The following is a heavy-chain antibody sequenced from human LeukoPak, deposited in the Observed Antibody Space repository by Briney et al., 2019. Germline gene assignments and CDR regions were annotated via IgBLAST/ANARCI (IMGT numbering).Heavy chain of an antibody. J-gene: IGHJ4*02. Sequence: GESLKISCQGSGYSFSIYWIGWVRQMPEKGLEWMGVIYPGDSDTRYSPSFQGQVTISVDKSINTAYLQWNSLKASDTAMYYCARQDGDGSYYFDYWGQGALVTVSS. D-gene: IGHD6-25*01. CDR1: GYSFSIYW. CDR3: ARQDGDGSYYFDY. CDR2: IYPGDSDT. V-gene: IGHV5-51*01.